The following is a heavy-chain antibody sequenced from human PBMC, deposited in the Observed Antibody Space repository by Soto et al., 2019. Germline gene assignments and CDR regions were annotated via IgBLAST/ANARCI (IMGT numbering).Heavy chain of an antibody. Sequence: PSETLSLTCTVSGGSISSYYWSWIRQPPGKGLEWIGYIYYSGSTNYNPSLKSRVTISVDTSKNQFSLKLSSVTAADTAVYYCARATYDSSGYFHYYYYYYGMDVWGQGTTGTVS. V-gene: IGHV4-59*01. D-gene: IGHD3-22*01. CDR1: GGSISSYY. CDR3: ARATYDSSGYFHYYYYYYGMDV. CDR2: IYYSGST. J-gene: IGHJ6*02.